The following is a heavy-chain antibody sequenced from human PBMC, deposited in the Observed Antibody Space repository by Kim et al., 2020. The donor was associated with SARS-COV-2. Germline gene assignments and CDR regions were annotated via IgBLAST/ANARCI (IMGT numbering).Heavy chain of an antibody. V-gene: IGHV3-73*01. CDR3: TRIPRTPLAFWDAFDV. Sequence: GGSLRLSCVAFGFTFSESPMHWGRHASGKGLEWVARIRSRLSSYATGYGASVKGRITISRADSKNKAYLQMNSLKIEDTAIYYCTRIPRTPLAFWDAFDV. D-gene: IGHD3-3*02. J-gene: IGHJ3*01. CDR1: GFTFSESP. CDR2: IRSRLSSYAT.